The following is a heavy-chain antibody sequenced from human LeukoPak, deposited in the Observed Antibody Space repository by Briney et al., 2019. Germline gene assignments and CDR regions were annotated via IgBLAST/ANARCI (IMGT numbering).Heavy chain of an antibody. CDR3: ARQPLRGWFDP. V-gene: IGHV4-34*01. J-gene: IGHJ5*02. CDR2: INHSGST. D-gene: IGHD3-10*01. Sequence: PSETLSLTCAVYGGSFSGYYWSWIRQPPGKGLEWIGEINHSGSTNYNPSLKSRVTISVDTSKNQFSLKLSSVTAADTAVYYCARQPLRGWFDPWGQGTLVTVSS. CDR1: GGSFSGYY.